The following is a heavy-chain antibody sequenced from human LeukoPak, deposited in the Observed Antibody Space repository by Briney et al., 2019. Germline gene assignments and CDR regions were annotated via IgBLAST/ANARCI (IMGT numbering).Heavy chain of an antibody. J-gene: IGHJ4*02. V-gene: IGHV3-23*01. CDR2: ISGSGGST. D-gene: IGHD3-22*01. Sequence: PGGSLRLSCAASGFTFSSYAMSWVRQAPGKGLEWVSAISGSGGSTYYADSVKGRFTISRDNSKNTLYLQMNSLRAEDTAVYYCAKIGDSSGKLYPDYWGQGTLVTVSS. CDR3: AKIGDSSGKLYPDY. CDR1: GFTFSSYA.